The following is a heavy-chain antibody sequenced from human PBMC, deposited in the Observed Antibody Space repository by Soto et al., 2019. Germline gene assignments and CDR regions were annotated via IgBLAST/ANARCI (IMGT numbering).Heavy chain of an antibody. CDR1: GYTFTSYA. Sequence: ASVKVSCKASGYTFTSYAMHWVRQAPGQRLEWMGWINAGNGNTKYSQKFQGRVTITRDTSASTAYMELSSLRSEDTAVYYCTVVVTAIRNYYGMDVWGQGTTVTVSS. J-gene: IGHJ6*02. D-gene: IGHD2-21*02. CDR3: TVVVTAIRNYYGMDV. V-gene: IGHV1-3*01. CDR2: INAGNGNT.